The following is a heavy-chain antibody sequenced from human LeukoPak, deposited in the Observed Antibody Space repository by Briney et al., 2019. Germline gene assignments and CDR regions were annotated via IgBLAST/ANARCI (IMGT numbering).Heavy chain of an antibody. CDR3: ARGAAATY. D-gene: IGHD2-15*01. J-gene: IGHJ4*02. CDR2: IYYSGST. V-gene: IGHV4-59*01. Sequence: SETLSLTCTVSGGSINSYYWSWIRQPPGKGLQYIGYIYYSGSTNYNPSLKSRVTISVDTSKNQFSLRLSSVTVADTAVYYCARGAAATYWGQGTLVTVSS. CDR1: GGSINSYY.